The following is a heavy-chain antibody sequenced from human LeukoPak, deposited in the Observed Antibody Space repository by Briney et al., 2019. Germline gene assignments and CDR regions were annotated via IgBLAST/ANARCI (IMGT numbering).Heavy chain of an antibody. CDR1: GGSISSYY. D-gene: IGHD6-13*01. J-gene: IGHJ5*02. Sequence: SETLSLTCTVSGGSISSYYWSWIRQPPGKGLEWIGYIYYSGSTNYNPSLKSRVTISVDTSKNQFSLKLSSVTAADTAVYYCATKGGIAAAGTVSNWFDPWGQGTLVTVSS. CDR2: IYYSGST. CDR3: ATKGGIAAAGTVSNWFDP. V-gene: IGHV4-59*12.